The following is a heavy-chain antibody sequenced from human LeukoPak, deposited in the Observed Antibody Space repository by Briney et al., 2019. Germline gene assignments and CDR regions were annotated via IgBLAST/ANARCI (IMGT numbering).Heavy chain of an antibody. Sequence: ASVTVSFTASGGTFSIYAISWVRQAPGQGHEWMGGIIPIFGTANYAQKFQGRVTITADESTSTAYMELSSLRSEDTAVYYCARDTNPYGDYGEGSYYFDYWGRGTLVTVSS. CDR3: ARDTNPYGDYGEGSYYFDY. CDR1: GGTFSIYA. CDR2: IIPIFGTA. V-gene: IGHV1-69*13. J-gene: IGHJ4*02. D-gene: IGHD4-17*01.